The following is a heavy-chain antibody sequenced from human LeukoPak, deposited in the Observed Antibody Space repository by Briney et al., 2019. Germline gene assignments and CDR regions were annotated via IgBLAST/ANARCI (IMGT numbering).Heavy chain of an antibody. Sequence: PGGSLRLSCVASGFTVSGNYMSWVRQAPGKGLEWVSLIYSGGSTYYADPVKGRLTISRDNSKNTLYLQMKSLRAEDTAVYYCARDLRHYASETYYYGASGMDVWGQGTTVTVSS. CDR1: GFTVSGNY. D-gene: IGHD3-10*01. J-gene: IGHJ6*02. CDR2: IYSGGST. V-gene: IGHV3-53*01. CDR3: ARDLRHYASETYYYGASGMDV.